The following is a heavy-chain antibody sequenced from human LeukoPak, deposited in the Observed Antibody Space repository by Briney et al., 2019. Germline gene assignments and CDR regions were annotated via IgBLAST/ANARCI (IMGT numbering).Heavy chain of an antibody. CDR1: GFTFDDYG. D-gene: IGHD5-18*01. V-gene: IGHV3-20*04. J-gene: IGHJ4*02. Sequence: GGSLRLSCAASGFTFDDYGMSWVRQAPGKGLEWVSGINWNGGSAGYADSVKGRFTISRDNAKNSLYLQMNSLRAEDTAVYYCARVDTAMVTEYYFDYWGQGTLVTVSS. CDR2: INWNGGSA. CDR3: ARVDTAMVTEYYFDY.